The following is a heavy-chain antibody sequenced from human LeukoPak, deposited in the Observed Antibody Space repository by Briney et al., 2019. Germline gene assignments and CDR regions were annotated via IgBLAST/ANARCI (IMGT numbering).Heavy chain of an antibody. V-gene: IGHV4-31*03. D-gene: IGHD2-15*01. CDR2: IYYSGST. CDR1: GGPISSGGYY. Sequence: PSETLSLTCTVSGGPISSGGYYWSWIRQHPGKGLEWIGYIYYSGSTYYNPSLKSRVTISVDTSKNQFSLKLSSVTAADTAVYYCARDSPAAYYYYGMDVWGQGTTVTVSS. CDR3: ARDSPAAYYYYGMDV. J-gene: IGHJ6*02.